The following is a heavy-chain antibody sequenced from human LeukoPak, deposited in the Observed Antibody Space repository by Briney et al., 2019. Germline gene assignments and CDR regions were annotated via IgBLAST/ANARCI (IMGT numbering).Heavy chain of an antibody. CDR1: GSTFSTYA. J-gene: IGHJ4*02. Sequence: GGSLRLSCAASGSTFSTYAIYWVRQAPGKGLEWVALISYDGINEFYADSVKGRFTISRDNSKNTLYLQMNTLRRKDTGVYYCTRSFDSWGQGTLVSVSS. V-gene: IGHV3-30*03. CDR3: TRSFDS. CDR2: ISYDGINE.